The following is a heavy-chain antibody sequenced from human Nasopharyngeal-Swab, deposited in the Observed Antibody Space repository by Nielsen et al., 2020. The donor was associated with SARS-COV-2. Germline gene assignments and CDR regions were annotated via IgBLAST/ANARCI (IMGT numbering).Heavy chain of an antibody. CDR3: AKGDDFWNDYGGFDI. D-gene: IGHD3-3*01. CDR1: GFTFDDYD. CDR2: ISYDGSNK. J-gene: IGHJ3*02. V-gene: IGHV3-30*18. Sequence: GESLKISCEASGFTFDDYDMHWVRQAPGKALEWVAVISYDGSNKYYADSVKGRFTISRDNSKSTLYLQMSSLRAEDTAVFYCAKGDDFWNDYGGFDIWGQGTMVTVSS.